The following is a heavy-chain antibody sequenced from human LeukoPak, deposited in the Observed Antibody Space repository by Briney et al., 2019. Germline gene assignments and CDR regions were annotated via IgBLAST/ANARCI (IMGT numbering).Heavy chain of an antibody. D-gene: IGHD6-13*01. V-gene: IGHV4-4*07. CDR3: ARHHIAATGSQYYFDY. Sequence: KASETLSLTCTVSAVSISDYYWSWIRQPAGKGLEWIGRIYTSGSTNYNPSLKSRVTMSVDTSKNQFSLKLSSLTAADTAMYYCARHHIAATGSQYYFDYWGQGTLVTVSS. CDR1: AVSISDYY. CDR2: IYTSGST. J-gene: IGHJ4*02.